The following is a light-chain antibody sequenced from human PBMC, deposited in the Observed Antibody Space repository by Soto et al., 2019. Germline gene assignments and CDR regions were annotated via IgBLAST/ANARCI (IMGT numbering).Light chain of an antibody. V-gene: IGLV2-8*01. CDR2: EVT. CDR3: ISYAAGNNYLV. Sequence: QSALTQPPSASGSPGQSVIISCTGTSTDVGAYNFVSWFQQHPVKAPKLMIYEVTKRPSGVPHRFSGSKSGNTASLPVSGLQAEDEADYYCISYAAGNNYLVFGGGTKLTVL. J-gene: IGLJ2*01. CDR1: STDVGAYNF.